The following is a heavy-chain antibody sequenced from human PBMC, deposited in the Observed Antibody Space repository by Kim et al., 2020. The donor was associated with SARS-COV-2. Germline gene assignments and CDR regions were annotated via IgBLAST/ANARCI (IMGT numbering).Heavy chain of an antibody. CDR2: IYHSGST. D-gene: IGHD6-13*01. Sequence: SETLSLTCAVSGGSISSDTWWSWVRQPPGKGLEWIGEIYHSGSTNYNPSLKRRVTISVDKSMEQFSLKLTSVTAADTAVYYCAGTHLYTSSWSKYYFGMDVWGQGTTVTVSS. CDR1: GGSISSDTW. J-gene: IGHJ6*02. V-gene: IGHV4-4*02. CDR3: AGTHLYTSSWSKYYFGMDV.